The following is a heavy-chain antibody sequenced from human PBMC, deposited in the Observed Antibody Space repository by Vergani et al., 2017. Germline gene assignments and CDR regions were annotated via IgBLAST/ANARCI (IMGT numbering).Heavy chain of an antibody. CDR2: IWYDGSNK. CDR1: GCTFSSYG. V-gene: IGHV3-33*01. Sequence: QVQLVESGGGVVQPGRSLRLSCAVSGCTFSSYGMHWVRQAPGKGLEWVAVIWYDGSNKYYADSVKGRFTISRDNSKNTLYLQMNSLRAEDTAVYYCARDPGVEQLVPNYFDYWDQGTLVTVSS. CDR3: ARDPGVEQLVPNYFDY. D-gene: IGHD6-6*01. J-gene: IGHJ4*02.